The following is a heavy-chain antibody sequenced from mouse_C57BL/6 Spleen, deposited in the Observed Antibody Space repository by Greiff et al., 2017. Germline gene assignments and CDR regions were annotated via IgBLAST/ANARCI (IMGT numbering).Heavy chain of an antibody. Sequence: QVQLQQPGAELVKPGASVKMSCKASGYTFTSYWITWVKQRPGQGLEWIGDIYPGSGSTNYNEKFKSKATLTVDTSSSTAYMQLSSLTSEDSAVYYCARGGGLRRGVYYAMDYWGQGTSVTVSS. CDR1: GYTFTSYW. D-gene: IGHD2-4*01. V-gene: IGHV1-55*01. CDR3: ARGGGLRRGVYYAMDY. CDR2: IYPGSGST. J-gene: IGHJ4*01.